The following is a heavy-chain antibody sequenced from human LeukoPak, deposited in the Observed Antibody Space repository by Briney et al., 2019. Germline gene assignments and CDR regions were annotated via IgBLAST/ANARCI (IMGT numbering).Heavy chain of an antibody. CDR3: ARSAGDPHAFDV. V-gene: IGHV3-30*04. CDR1: GFTFSSHA. CDR2: ISYDGRNK. Sequence: GGSLRLSCAASGFTFSSHAMHWVRQAPGKGLEWVAVISYDGRNKDYADSVKGRFTISRDNSKNTLYLQVNSLRAEDTAVFYCARSAGDPHAFDVWGQGTMVTVSS. D-gene: IGHD4-17*01. J-gene: IGHJ3*01.